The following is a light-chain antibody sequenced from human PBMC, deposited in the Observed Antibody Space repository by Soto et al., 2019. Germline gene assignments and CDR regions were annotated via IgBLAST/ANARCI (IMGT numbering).Light chain of an antibody. J-gene: IGLJ1*01. V-gene: IGLV2-14*01. Sequence: QSALTQPASVSGSPGQSITISCTGTSSDVGGYNYVSWYQQHPGKAPKLMIYDVSNRPSGVSNRFSGSKSGNTASLTISGLQAEDDADYYCSSYTSSSHVFGTGTKLTVL. CDR3: SSYTSSSHV. CDR1: SSDVGGYNY. CDR2: DVS.